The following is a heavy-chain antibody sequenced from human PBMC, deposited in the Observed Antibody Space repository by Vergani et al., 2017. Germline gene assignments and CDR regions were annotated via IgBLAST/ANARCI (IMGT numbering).Heavy chain of an antibody. Sequence: EVQLLESGGGLVQPGFTFSSYAMSWVRQAPGKGLEWVSVISRSGGSTYHADSVKGRFTISRDNSKNTLYLQMNSLRAEDTAVYYCARDRSRLYYFDYWGQGTLVTVSS. CDR2: ISRSGGST. CDR1: FTFSSYA. CDR3: ARDRSRLYYFDY. D-gene: IGHD1-26*01. V-gene: IGHV3-23*01. J-gene: IGHJ4*02.